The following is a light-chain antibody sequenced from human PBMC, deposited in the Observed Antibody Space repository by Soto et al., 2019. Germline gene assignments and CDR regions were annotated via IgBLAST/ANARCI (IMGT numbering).Light chain of an antibody. J-gene: IGLJ2*01. CDR2: GNS. CDR3: QSYDSSLSGHVV. Sequence: QSVLTQPPSVSGAPGQRVTISCPGSSSNIGAGYDVHWYQQLPGTAPKLLIYGNSNRPSVVPDRFSGSKSGTSASLAITGLQAADAADYYCQSYDSSLSGHVVFGGGTKLTVL. V-gene: IGLV1-40*01. CDR1: SSNIGAGYD.